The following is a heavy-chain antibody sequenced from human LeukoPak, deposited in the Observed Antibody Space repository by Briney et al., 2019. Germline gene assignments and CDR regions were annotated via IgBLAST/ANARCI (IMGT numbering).Heavy chain of an antibody. V-gene: IGHV1-2*02. CDR1: GYTFTGYY. Sequence: ASVKVSCKASGYTFTGYYMHWVRQAPGQGLEWMGWINPNSGGTNYAQKFQGRVTMTRDTSISTAYMELSRLRSDDTAVYYCARDYYYDSSGYWNFDYGGQGNLVTGSS. CDR3: ARDYYYDSSGYWNFDY. J-gene: IGHJ4*02. CDR2: INPNSGGT. D-gene: IGHD3-22*01.